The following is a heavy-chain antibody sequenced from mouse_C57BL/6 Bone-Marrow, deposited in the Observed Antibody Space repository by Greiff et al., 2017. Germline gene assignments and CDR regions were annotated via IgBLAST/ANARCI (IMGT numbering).Heavy chain of an antibody. CDR1: GYTFTDYE. V-gene: IGHV1-15*01. Sequence: QVQLQQSGAELVRPGASVTLSCKASGYTFTDYEMHWVKQTPVHGLEWIGAIDPETGGTAYTQKFKGKAILTADKSSSTAYMELRSLTSEDSAVYYCTRGGYSWFAYWGQGTLVTVSA. CDR3: TRGGYSWFAY. CDR2: IDPETGGT. J-gene: IGHJ3*01.